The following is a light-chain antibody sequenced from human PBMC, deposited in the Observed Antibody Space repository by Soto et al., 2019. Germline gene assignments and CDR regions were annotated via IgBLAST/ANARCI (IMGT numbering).Light chain of an antibody. V-gene: IGKV1-5*01. CDR1: QTISTW. CDR3: QHYDSLRWT. Sequence: GDRVTITCRASQTISTWMAWYQQKPGKAPKLLVYDASTLQSGVASRFSGSGSGTEFTLIISGLQPDDSATYYCQHYDSLRWTFGLGTKVDIK. J-gene: IGKJ1*01. CDR2: DAS.